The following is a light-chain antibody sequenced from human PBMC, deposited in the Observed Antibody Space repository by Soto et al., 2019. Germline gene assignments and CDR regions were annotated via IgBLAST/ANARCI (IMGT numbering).Light chain of an antibody. J-gene: IGLJ1*01. Sequence: QSVLTQPASVSGSPGQSITISCTGTSSDVGGYNYVSWYQQHPGKAPKFMIYEVSNRPSGVSNRFSGSKSGNTASLTISGLQAEDEADYYCSSYTGSTSYVFGTGTQLTVL. CDR1: SSDVGGYNY. CDR3: SSYTGSTSYV. CDR2: EVS. V-gene: IGLV2-14*03.